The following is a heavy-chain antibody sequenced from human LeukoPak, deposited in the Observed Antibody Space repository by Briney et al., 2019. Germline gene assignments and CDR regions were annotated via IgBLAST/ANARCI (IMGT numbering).Heavy chain of an antibody. CDR1: GYTLTELS. V-gene: IGHV1-24*01. J-gene: IGHJ4*02. Sequence: ASVKVSCKVSGYTLTELSTHWVRQAPGKGLEWMGGFDPEDGETIYAQKFQGRVTMTEDTSTDTAYMELSSLRSEDTAVYYCATVPLSLTSGPWRYWGQGTLVTVSS. CDR3: ATVPLSLTSGPWRY. CDR2: FDPEDGET. D-gene: IGHD3-16*01.